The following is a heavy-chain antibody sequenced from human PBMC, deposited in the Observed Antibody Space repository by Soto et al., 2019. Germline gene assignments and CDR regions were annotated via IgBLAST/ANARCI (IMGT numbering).Heavy chain of an antibody. D-gene: IGHD2-15*01. V-gene: IGHV3-66*01. CDR1: GFTVSSNY. Sequence: EVQLVESGGGLVQPGGSLRLSCAASGFTVSSNYMSWVRQAPGKGLERVSVIYSGGSTYYADSVKGRFTISRDNSKNTLYLQMNSLRAEDTAVYYCARASGYCSGGSCHRVYYFDYWGQGTLVTVSS. CDR3: ARASGYCSGGSCHRVYYFDY. J-gene: IGHJ4*02. CDR2: IYSGGST.